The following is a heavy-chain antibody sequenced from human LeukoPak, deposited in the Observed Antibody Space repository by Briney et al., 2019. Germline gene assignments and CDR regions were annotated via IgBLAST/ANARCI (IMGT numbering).Heavy chain of an antibody. CDR1: GYTFTDFY. V-gene: IGHV1-2*02. Sequence: ASVKVSYKASGYTFTDFYMLWVRQAPGQGLEWMGWINPNSGGTDYAQKFQGRVTITRDTSASTAHMELSSLTSEDTAVYYCVRDWSGSFEIWGQGTLVTVSS. J-gene: IGHJ4*02. CDR2: INPNSGGT. D-gene: IGHD3-3*01. CDR3: VRDWSGSFEI.